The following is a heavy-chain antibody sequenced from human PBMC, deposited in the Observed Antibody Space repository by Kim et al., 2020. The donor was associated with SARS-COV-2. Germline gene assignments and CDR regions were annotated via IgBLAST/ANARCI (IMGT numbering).Heavy chain of an antibody. Sequence: SETLSLTCAVFGGSFSGSSWSWIRQAPGKGLEWIGEIYHSGGSNYNPPNYNPSVESRVTMSFAMFKNQFFLKLASLTAADTAVYYFARGSASKPFLDVWG. V-gene: IGHV4-34*01. CDR3: ARGSASKPFLDV. CDR1: GGSFSGSS. J-gene: IGHJ6*01. CDR2: IYHSGGSNYNPP.